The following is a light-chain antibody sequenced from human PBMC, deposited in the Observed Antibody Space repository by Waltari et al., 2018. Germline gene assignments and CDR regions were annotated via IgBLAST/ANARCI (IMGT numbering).Light chain of an antibody. Sequence: QTVVTQEPSLSMSPGGTVTLTCALSSGSLSTTSYATWYQQTPGQAPRTLVYKANARSSGVPDRFSGSILGNTAALTITGAQADDESDYYCALYMGSGIWVVGGGTRLTVL. CDR3: ALYMGSGIWV. V-gene: IGLV8-61*01. CDR2: KAN. CDR1: SGSLSTTSY. J-gene: IGLJ3*02.